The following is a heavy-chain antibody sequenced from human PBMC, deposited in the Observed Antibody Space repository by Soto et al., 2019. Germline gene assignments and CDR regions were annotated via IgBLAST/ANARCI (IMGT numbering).Heavy chain of an antibody. J-gene: IGHJ2*01. CDR1: GGSISSSSYY. V-gene: IGHV4-39*01. CDR3: ARQDGEQLPYWYFDL. Sequence: SETLSLTCTVSGGSISSSSYYWGWIRQPPGKGLEWIGSIYYSGSTYYNPSLKSRVTISVDTSKNQFSLKLSSVTAADTAVYYCARQDGEQLPYWYFDLWGRGTLVTVSS. CDR2: IYYSGST. D-gene: IGHD4-17*01.